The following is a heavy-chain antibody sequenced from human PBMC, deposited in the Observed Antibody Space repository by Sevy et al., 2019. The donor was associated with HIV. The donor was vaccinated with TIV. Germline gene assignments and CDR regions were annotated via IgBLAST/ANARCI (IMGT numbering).Heavy chain of an antibody. D-gene: IGHD3-3*01. CDR1: GFTFSDYY. V-gene: IGHV3-11*01. J-gene: IGHJ4*02. Sequence: GGSLRLSCAASGFTFSDYYMSWIRQAPGKGLEWVSYISSSGSTIYYADSVKGRFTISRDNAKNSLYLQMNSLRAEDTAVYYCASTYYDFWSGYSYYFDYWGQGTLVTVSS. CDR3: ASTYYDFWSGYSYYFDY. CDR2: ISSSGSTI.